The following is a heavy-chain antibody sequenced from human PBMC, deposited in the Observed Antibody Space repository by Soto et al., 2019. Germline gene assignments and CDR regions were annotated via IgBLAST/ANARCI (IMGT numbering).Heavy chain of an antibody. J-gene: IGHJ2*01. D-gene: IGHD2-15*01. CDR3: TRDSNTADVGPRPIGYFDL. V-gene: IGHV3-23*01. CDR2: ISATGGST. Sequence: EVQLLESGGGLVQPGGSLRLSCAASGFSFSTYAMAWVRQAPGKGLDWVSLISATGGSTYYADSVKGRFTISRDNSKNILHLQLNSLRAEDTALYYCTRDSNTADVGPRPIGYFDLWGRDTLVTVSA. CDR1: GFSFSTYA.